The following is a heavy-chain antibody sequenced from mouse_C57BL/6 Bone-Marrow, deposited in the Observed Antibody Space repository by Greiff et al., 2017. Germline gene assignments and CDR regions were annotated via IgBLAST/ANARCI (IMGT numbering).Heavy chain of an antibody. V-gene: IGHV5-15*01. Sequence: EVQLVESGGGLVQPGGSLKLSCAASGFTFSDYGMAWVRQAPRKGPEWVAFISNLAYSIYYADTVTGRYTLSRENAKNTLYLEMSSLRSEDSVMYYCAGQRAAMDYWGQGTSVTVSS. CDR2: ISNLAYSI. J-gene: IGHJ4*01. CDR3: AGQRAAMDY. CDR1: GFTFSDYG.